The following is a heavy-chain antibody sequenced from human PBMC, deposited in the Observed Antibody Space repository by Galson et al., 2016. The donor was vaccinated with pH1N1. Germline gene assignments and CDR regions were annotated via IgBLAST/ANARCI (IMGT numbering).Heavy chain of an antibody. CDR1: GNRLTNYW. J-gene: IGHJ4*02. V-gene: IGHV5-51*01. D-gene: IGHD5-24*01. Sequence: QSGAEVKKPGESLKTSCQRYGNRLTNYWIGWVRQMPGKDLEWMGIIYVSDSETKYSPSFQGHVTITADKPISTAYLQWNSLRAEDTAVYYCARRSVAEMASGWAWGFDYWGQGTLVTVSS. CDR2: IYVSDSET. CDR3: ARRSVAEMASGWAWGFDY.